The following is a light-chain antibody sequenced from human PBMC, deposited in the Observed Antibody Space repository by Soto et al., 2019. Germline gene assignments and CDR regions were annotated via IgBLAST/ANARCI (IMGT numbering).Light chain of an antibody. CDR2: GVS. V-gene: IGKV1-5*03. CDR3: QQYLSVPSWA. J-gene: IGKJ1*01. Sequence: DIQLTQSPSTLSASVGDSVTITCRASQTINNWLAWYQQKPGKAPKLLVFGVSTLQTGVPSRFSGSGSGTEFTLTINSLQLDDFAAYYCQQYLSVPSWAFGQGTKVEV. CDR1: QTINNW.